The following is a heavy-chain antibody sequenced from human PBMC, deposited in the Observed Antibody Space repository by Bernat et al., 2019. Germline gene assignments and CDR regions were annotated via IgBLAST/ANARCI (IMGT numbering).Heavy chain of an antibody. CDR3: AREGIAYSRRTSCPLDY. CDR1: GFTFSSYS. V-gene: IGHV3-21*05. J-gene: IGHJ4*02. CDR2: ISVSSSYI. Sequence: EVQLVESGGGLVKPGGSLRLPCAASGFTFSSYSLNWVRQAPGKGLEWVSYISVSSSYINYKDSVKAGFTRSRDNAKNSLYGRMKRMRGEGTAVSYCAREGIAYSRRTSCPLDYWGQGTLVTVSS. D-gene: IGHD2-2*01.